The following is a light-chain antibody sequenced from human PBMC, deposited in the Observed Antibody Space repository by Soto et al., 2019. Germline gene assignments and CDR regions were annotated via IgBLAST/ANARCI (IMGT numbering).Light chain of an antibody. J-gene: IGKJ4*01. CDR3: QQYDSYPLT. CDR2: KAS. CDR1: LSISSW. V-gene: IGKV1-5*03. Sequence: DIQMTQSPSTLSASVGDRVTITCRASLSISSWLAWYQQKPGKAPNLLIYKASSLESGVPSRFSGSGSGTEFTLTVSSLQPDDFATYYCQQYDSYPLTFGGGTKV.